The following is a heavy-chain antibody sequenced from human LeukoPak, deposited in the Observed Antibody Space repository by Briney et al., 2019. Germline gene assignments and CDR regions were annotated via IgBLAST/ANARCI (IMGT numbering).Heavy chain of an antibody. D-gene: IGHD6-19*01. CDR2: ISAYNGNT. V-gene: IGHV1-18*01. Sequence: ASVKVSCKASGFTFTSYGFTWVRQAPGQGVEWMGWISAYNGNTNYAQKFRGRVTMTTDTSTTTVYMELGSLRSDDTAVYYCARGGLSSSGRVYWGQGTLVTVSS. J-gene: IGHJ4*02. CDR1: GFTFTSYG. CDR3: ARGGLSSSGRVY.